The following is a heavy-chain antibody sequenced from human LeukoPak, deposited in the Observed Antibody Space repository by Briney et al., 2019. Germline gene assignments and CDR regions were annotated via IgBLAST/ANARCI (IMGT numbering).Heavy chain of an antibody. D-gene: IGHD1-14*01. J-gene: IGHJ4*02. CDR3: ARDPVSDKPDYFDD. CDR2: TSSDGGLK. Sequence: GGSLRLSCAASGFIFTSYDMHWVRQAPDKGLEWVAVTSSDGGLKFYADSVKGRFTISRDNSKNTLFLQMNSLRPEDTAVYSCARDPVSDKPDYFDDWSQGTLVTVSS. V-gene: IGHV3-30*03. CDR1: GFIFTSYD.